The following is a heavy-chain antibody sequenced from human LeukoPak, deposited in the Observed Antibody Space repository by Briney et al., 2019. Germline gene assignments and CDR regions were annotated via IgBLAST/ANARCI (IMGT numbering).Heavy chain of an antibody. CDR2: ISTRATTI. D-gene: IGHD6-19*01. J-gene: IGHJ4*02. CDR1: GFTFSTYE. V-gene: IGHV3-48*03. Sequence: GRSLRLSCAASGFTFSTYEMNWVRQAPGKGLEWVSYISTRATTIYYADSVKGRFTISRDNAKNSLYLQMNSLRAEDTAVYYCARLTWLDFDYWGQGTLVTVSS. CDR3: ARLTWLDFDY.